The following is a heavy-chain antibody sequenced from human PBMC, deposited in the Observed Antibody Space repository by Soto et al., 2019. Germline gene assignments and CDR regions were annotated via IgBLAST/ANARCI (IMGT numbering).Heavy chain of an antibody. V-gene: IGHV4-31*03. D-gene: IGHD3-22*01. CDR1: GGSISSGGYS. J-gene: IGHJ4*02. CDR2: IYYSGRT. CDR3: ARTSNGHYYSSGYYGY. Sequence: SETLSLTFTVSGGSISSGGYSWSRIRQHPGKGLEWIGYIYYSGRTYYNPSLKSRVTISVDTSKNQFSLKLSSVTAADTAVYYCARTSNGHYYSSGYYGYWGQGTLVTVSS.